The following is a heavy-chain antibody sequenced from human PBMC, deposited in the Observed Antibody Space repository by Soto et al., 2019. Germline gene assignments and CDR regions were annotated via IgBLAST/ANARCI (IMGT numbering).Heavy chain of an antibody. CDR1: GYTFTSYA. D-gene: IGHD3-10*01. Sequence: QVQLVQSGAEVKKPGASVKVSCKASGYTFTSYAMHWVRQAPGQRLEWMGWSNAGNGNTKYSQKFQGRVTITRDTSASTAYMELSSLRSEDTAVYYCARDRWFGELLENYFDYWGQGTLVTVSS. J-gene: IGHJ4*02. V-gene: IGHV1-3*01. CDR3: ARDRWFGELLENYFDY. CDR2: SNAGNGNT.